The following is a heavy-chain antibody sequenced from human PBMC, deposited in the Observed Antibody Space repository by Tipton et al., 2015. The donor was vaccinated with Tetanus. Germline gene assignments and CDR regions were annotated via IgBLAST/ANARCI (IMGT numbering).Heavy chain of an antibody. V-gene: IGHV4-59*11. CDR3: ASRVRGPAAY. Sequence: TLSLTCTISGDSITSRYWSWIRQPPGKGLEWIGYISYSGGTNYNPSLKSRVTISMDTSKNQFSLRLSSVTAADTAVYYCASRVRGPAAYWGQGILVTVSS. J-gene: IGHJ4*02. CDR1: GDSITSRY. D-gene: IGHD3-3*01. CDR2: ISYSGGT.